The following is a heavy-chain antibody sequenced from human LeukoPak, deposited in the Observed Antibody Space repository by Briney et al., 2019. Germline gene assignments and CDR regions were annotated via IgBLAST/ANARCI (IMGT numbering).Heavy chain of an antibody. CDR2: IRGKTNSYTT. J-gene: IGHJ4*02. CDR3: RGASYDSSGPEYYFDY. Sequence: PGGSLRLSCAASGSTFSDSAMHWVRQASGKGLEWVGRIRGKTNSYTTAYAASVKGRFTISRDDSKNTAYLQMNSLKTEDTAVYYCRGASYDSSGPEYYFDYWGQGTLVTVSS. V-gene: IGHV3-73*01. CDR1: GSTFSDSA. D-gene: IGHD3-22*01.